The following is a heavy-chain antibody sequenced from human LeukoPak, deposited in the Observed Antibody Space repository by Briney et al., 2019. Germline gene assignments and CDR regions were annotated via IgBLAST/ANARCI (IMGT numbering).Heavy chain of an antibody. D-gene: IGHD2-21*02. CDR1: GGTLSSYA. Sequence: ASVKVSCKTSGGTLSSYAISWVRQAPGQGLEWMGAIIPIFGTANYAQKFQGRVTITADESTSTAYMELSRLRSDDTAVYYCARTDGIVVVTASVAVFDPWGQGTLVTVSS. CDR3: ARTDGIVVVTASVAVFDP. V-gene: IGHV1-69*13. CDR2: IIPIFGTA. J-gene: IGHJ5*02.